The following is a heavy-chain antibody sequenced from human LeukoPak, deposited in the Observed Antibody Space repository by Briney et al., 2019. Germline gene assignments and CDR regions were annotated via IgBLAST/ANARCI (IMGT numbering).Heavy chain of an antibody. CDR2: IKGDGNT. Sequence: GGSLRLSCAASGFTFSSYWMHWVRQAPGKGLVWVSRIKGDGNTNYADSVKGRFTISRDYAKNTVSLQMNSLRAEDTGVYYCARAPSEIGGYYPEYFRHWGQGTLVTVSS. V-gene: IGHV3-74*01. CDR3: ARAPSEIGGYYPEYFRH. D-gene: IGHD3-22*01. J-gene: IGHJ1*01. CDR1: GFTFSSYW.